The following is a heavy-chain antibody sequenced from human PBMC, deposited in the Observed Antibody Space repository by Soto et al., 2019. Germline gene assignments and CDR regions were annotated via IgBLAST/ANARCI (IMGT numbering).Heavy chain of an antibody. Sequence: GGSLRLSCAASGFNFSSYGMSWVRQAPGKGLEWVSAISGSGGSTYYADSVKGRFTISRDTSKNTLYLQMNSLRAEDTAVYYCAKPPSIAARGGAFDIWGQGTMVTVSS. D-gene: IGHD6-6*01. CDR2: ISGSGGST. J-gene: IGHJ3*02. V-gene: IGHV3-23*01. CDR1: GFNFSSYG. CDR3: AKPPSIAARGGAFDI.